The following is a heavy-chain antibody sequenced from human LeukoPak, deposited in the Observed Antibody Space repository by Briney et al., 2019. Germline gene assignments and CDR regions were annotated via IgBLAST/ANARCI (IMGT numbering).Heavy chain of an antibody. Sequence: PSQTLSLTCAVSGGSISSGGYSWSWIRQPPGKGLEWIGYIYHSGSTYYNPSLKSRVTISVDRSKNQFSLKLSSVTAADTAVYYCARLEYDSPNAAFDIWGQGTMVTVSS. CDR1: GGSISSGGYS. CDR2: IYHSGST. V-gene: IGHV4-30-2*01. CDR3: ARLEYDSPNAAFDI. J-gene: IGHJ3*02. D-gene: IGHD3-22*01.